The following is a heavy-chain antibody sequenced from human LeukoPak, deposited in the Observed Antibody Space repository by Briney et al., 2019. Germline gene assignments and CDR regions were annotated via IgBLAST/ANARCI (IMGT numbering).Heavy chain of an antibody. V-gene: IGHV3-7*01. CDR3: ARITTIFGVLKYYYYMDV. CDR1: GFTFSRYW. J-gene: IGHJ6*03. D-gene: IGHD3-3*01. Sequence: GGSLRLSCAASGFTFSRYWMSWVRQAPGKGLEWVANIKQDGSEKYYVDSVKGRLTVSRDNAKNSLYLQMNSLRAEDTAEYYCARITTIFGVLKYYYYMDVWGKGTTVTVSS. CDR2: IKQDGSEK.